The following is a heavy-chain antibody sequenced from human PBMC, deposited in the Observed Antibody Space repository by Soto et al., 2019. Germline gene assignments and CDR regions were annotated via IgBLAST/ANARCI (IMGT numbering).Heavy chain of an antibody. Sequence: VGSLRLSCAASGFTFSSYEMNWVRQAPGKGLEWVSYISSSGSTIYYVDSVKGRFTISRDNAKNSLYLQMNSLRAEDTAVYYCARGIQRYYYYYGMDVWGQGTTVTVSS. CDR1: GFTFSSYE. D-gene: IGHD5-18*01. J-gene: IGHJ6*02. CDR2: ISSSGSTI. V-gene: IGHV3-48*03. CDR3: ARGIQRYYYYYGMDV.